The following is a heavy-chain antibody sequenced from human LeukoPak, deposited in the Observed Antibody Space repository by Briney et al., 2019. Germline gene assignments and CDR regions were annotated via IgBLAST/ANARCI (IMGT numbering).Heavy chain of an antibody. D-gene: IGHD3-9*01. CDR2: IGGSSAGT. CDR1: GFTFSHYA. CDR3: AKGAPILTGYFPFDP. Sequence: GGSLRLSCAASGFTFSHYAMSWVRQAPGKGLEWVSAIGGSSAGTYAADSVKGRFTISRDNSKNTLYLQMNSLRAEDTAVYYCAKGAPILTGYFPFDPWGQGTLVTVSS. J-gene: IGHJ5*02. V-gene: IGHV3-23*01.